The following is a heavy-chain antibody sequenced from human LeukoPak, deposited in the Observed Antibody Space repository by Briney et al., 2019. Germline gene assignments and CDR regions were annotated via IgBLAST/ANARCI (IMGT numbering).Heavy chain of an antibody. CDR3: AKGRGYSYGQSFDY. J-gene: IGHJ4*02. Sequence: GGSLRLSCAASGFTFSSYSMNWVRQAPGKGLEWVSSISSSSSYIYYADSVKGRFTISRDNAKNSLYLQMNSLRAEDTALYYCAKGRGYSYGQSFDYWGQGTLVTVSP. CDR2: ISSSSSYI. D-gene: IGHD5-18*01. V-gene: IGHV3-21*04. CDR1: GFTFSSYS.